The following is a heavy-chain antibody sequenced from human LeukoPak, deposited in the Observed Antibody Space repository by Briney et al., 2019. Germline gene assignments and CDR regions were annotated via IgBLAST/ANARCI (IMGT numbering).Heavy chain of an antibody. Sequence: GGSLRLSCAASEFSVGSNYMTWVRQAPGKGLERVANIKQDGSEKYYVDSVKGRLTISRDNAKNSLYLQMNSLRAEDTAVYYCAREARNHIDYWGQGTLVTVSS. CDR3: AREARNHIDY. V-gene: IGHV3-7*01. CDR2: IKQDGSEK. J-gene: IGHJ4*02. CDR1: EFSVGSNY. D-gene: IGHD1-14*01.